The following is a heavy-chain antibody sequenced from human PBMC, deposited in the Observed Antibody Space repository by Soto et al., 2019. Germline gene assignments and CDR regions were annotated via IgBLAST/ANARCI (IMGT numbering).Heavy chain of an antibody. Sequence: SETLSLTCAVYGGSFSGYYWSWIRQPPGMGLEWIGEINHSGSTNYNPSLKSRVTISVDTSKNQFSLKLSSVTAADTAVYYCARGPSEWLLLGYYYYGMDVWGQGTTVTVSS. CDR1: GGSFSGYY. V-gene: IGHV4-34*01. J-gene: IGHJ6*02. D-gene: IGHD3-3*01. CDR3: ARGPSEWLLLGYYYYGMDV. CDR2: INHSGST.